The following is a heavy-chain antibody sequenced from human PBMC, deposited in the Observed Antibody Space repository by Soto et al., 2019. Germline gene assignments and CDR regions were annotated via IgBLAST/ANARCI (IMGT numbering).Heavy chain of an antibody. CDR1: GFTFSVYS. V-gene: IGHV3-21*01. D-gene: IGHD7-27*01. CDR3: ARDDTGDYDHQDSN. CDR2: ISSSSRDI. Sequence: LSLSCTASGFTFSVYSMNWVRQAPGRGLEWVSSISSSSRDIYYADSVKGRFIISRDNAKNSLFLQMNSLRAEDTAVYYCARDDTGDYDHQDSNWGQGTLVTVYS. J-gene: IGHJ4*02.